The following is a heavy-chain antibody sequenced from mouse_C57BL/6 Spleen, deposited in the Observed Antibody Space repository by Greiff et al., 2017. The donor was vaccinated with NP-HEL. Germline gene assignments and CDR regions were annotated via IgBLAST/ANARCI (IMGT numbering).Heavy chain of an antibody. V-gene: IGHV1-39*01. CDR3: AREGGYYGYFDV. Sequence: VHVKQSGPELVKPGASVKISCKASGYSFTDYNMNWVKQSNGKSLEWIGVINPNYGTTSYNQKFKGKATLTVDQSSSTAYMQLNSLTSEDSAVYYCAREGGYYGYFDVWGTWTTVTVSS. CDR2: INPNYGTT. CDR1: GYSFTDYN. J-gene: IGHJ1*03.